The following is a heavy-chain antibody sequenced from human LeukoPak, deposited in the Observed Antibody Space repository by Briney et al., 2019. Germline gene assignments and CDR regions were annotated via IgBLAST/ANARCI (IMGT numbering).Heavy chain of an antibody. CDR2: IRSDGSNK. V-gene: IGHV3-30*02. D-gene: IGHD4-17*01. CDR3: AKDRDDYGDDC. Sequence: GGSLRLSCAASGFTFDDFGMHWVRQAAGKGLEWVALIRSDGSNKYYADSVKGRFTISRDNSKNTLYLQMSSLRVEDTAVYYCAKDRDDYGDDCWGQGILVTVST. CDR1: GFTFDDFG. J-gene: IGHJ4*02.